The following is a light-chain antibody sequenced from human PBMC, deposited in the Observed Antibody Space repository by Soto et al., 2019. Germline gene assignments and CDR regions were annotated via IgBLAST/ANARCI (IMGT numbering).Light chain of an antibody. V-gene: IGKV3-20*01. CDR2: GAS. J-gene: IGKJ1*01. CDR1: QSVRSSS. CDR3: HQYGSSPWT. Sequence: EIVLTQSPGTLSLSPGERATLSCRASQSVRSSSLAWYQQKPGQAPRLLIYGASSRATGIPDRFSGSGSGTDFTLTISRLEPEDFAVYYCHQYGSSPWTFGQGTKVEIK.